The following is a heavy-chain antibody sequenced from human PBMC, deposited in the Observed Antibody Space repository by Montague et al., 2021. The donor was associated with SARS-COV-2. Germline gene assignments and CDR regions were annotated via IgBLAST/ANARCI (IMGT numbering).Heavy chain of an antibody. CDR1: GASISTGIYY. V-gene: IGHV4-61*02. J-gene: IGHJ4*02. Sequence: TLSLTCTVSGASISTGIYYWSWIRQPAGKGLEWIGRIRTTGHTDYNSSLEGRIFMSVDTSTNQFSLSLTSVTAVDTAVYFCARFGSGTLEFDLWGQGTLVTVSS. D-gene: IGHD1-26*01. CDR3: ARFGSGTLEFDL. CDR2: IRTTGHT.